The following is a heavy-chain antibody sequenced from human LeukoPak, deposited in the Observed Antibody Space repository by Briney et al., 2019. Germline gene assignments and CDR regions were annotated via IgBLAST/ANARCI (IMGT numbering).Heavy chain of an antibody. CDR1: GGSISSYY. Sequence: SETMSLTCTVSGGSISSYYWSWIRQPPGKGLEWIGYIYYSGSTNYNPSLKSRVTISVDTSKNQFSLKLSSVTAADTAVYYCARLDSSSSDYYFDYWGQGTLVTVSS. V-gene: IGHV4-59*01. CDR2: IYYSGST. CDR3: ARLDSSSSDYYFDY. J-gene: IGHJ4*02. D-gene: IGHD6-6*01.